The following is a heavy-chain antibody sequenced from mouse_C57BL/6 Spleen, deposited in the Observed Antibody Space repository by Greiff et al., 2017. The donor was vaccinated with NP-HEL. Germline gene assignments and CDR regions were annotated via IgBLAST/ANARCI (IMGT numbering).Heavy chain of an antibody. Sequence: EVKVVESGGGLVKPGGSLKLSCAASGFTFSSYAMSWVRQTPEKRLEWVATISDGGSYTYYPENVKGRFTISRDNAKNNLYLQMSHLKSEDTAMYYCAREGTGYYFDYWGQGTTLTVSS. V-gene: IGHV5-4*01. CDR1: GFTFSSYA. CDR2: ISDGGSYT. D-gene: IGHD4-1*01. CDR3: AREGTGYYFDY. J-gene: IGHJ2*01.